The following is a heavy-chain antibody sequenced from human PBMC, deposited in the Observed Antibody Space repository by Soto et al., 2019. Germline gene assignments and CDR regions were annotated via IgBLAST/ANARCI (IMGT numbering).Heavy chain of an antibody. CDR1: GGSISTYY. J-gene: IGHJ6*02. Sequence: SETLSLTCTVSGGSISTYYWNWIRQPPGKGLEWIGYIYYSGSTSYNPSLKSRVTISVDTSKNQFSLKLSSVTAADTAVYYCARSSPMVKYAMGVWGQGTTVTVSS. D-gene: IGHD3-10*01. CDR2: IYYSGST. CDR3: ARSSPMVKYAMGV. V-gene: IGHV4-59*01.